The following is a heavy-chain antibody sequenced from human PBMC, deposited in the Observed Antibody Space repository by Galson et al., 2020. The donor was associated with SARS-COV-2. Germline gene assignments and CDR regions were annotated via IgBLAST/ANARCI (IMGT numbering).Heavy chain of an antibody. D-gene: IGHD6-19*01. J-gene: IGHJ6*02. Sequence: ASVKVSCNVSGYTLTELSMHWVRQAPGTGLEWMGGFDPEDGETIYAQKFQGRVTMTEDTSTDTAYMELSSLRSEDTAVYYCATAPAVAGTPGNYYYYYGMDVWGQGTTVTVSS. CDR3: ATAPAVAGTPGNYYYYYGMDV. CDR1: GYTLTELS. V-gene: IGHV1-24*01. CDR2: FDPEDGET.